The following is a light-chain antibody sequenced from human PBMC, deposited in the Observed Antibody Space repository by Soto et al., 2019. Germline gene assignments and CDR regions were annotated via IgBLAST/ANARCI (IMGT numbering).Light chain of an antibody. Sequence: ETVLTQSPGPLSLSPAERATLSCRASETIRSNYLAWYQQKPRQAPRLLILDASSSASGIPDRFSGSGSGTDVTLTISRLVPEEFAVYYRQLYGGSIPQTFGQGPKVDFK. V-gene: IGKV3-20*01. J-gene: IGKJ1*01. CDR1: ETIRSNY. CDR2: DAS. CDR3: QLYGGSIPQT.